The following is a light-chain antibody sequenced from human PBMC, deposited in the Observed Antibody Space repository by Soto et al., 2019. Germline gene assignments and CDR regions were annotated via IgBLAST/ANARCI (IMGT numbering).Light chain of an antibody. V-gene: IGKV3-20*01. J-gene: IGKJ4*01. CDR1: QSVSSSY. CDR3: QHYGSSPLP. Sequence: EIVLTQSPGTLSLSPGERATLSCRASQSVSSSYLAWYQQRPGQAPRLLIYGASSRATGIPDRFSGSGSGTDFTLTISRLEPEDFSEDYYQHYGSSPLPFAAGTKV. CDR2: GAS.